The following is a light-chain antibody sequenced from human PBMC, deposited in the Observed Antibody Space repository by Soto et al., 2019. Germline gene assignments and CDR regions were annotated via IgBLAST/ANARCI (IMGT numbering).Light chain of an antibody. CDR3: AAWDDSLNSYV. CDR1: SSNIGSNS. J-gene: IGLJ1*01. V-gene: IGLV1-44*01. Sequence: QSVLTQPPSASGTPGRRITISCSGSSSNIGSNSVSWYQQLPGTAPKLLIYTNNQRPSGVSDRISGSKSDTSASLAISGLQSVDEADYFCAAWDDSLNSYVFGTGTKGTVL. CDR2: TNN.